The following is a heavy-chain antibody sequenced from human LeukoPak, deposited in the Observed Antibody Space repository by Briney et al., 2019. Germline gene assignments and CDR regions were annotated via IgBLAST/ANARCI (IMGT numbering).Heavy chain of an antibody. CDR1: GGTLSSYA. J-gene: IGHJ6*02. Sequence: SVKVSCKASGGTLSSYAISWVRQAPGQGLEWMGGIIPIFGTANYAQKFQGRVTITADESTSTAYMELSSLRSEDTAVYYCARLPQGEQWLVYYGMDVWGQGTTVTVSS. CDR3: ARLPQGEQWLVYYGMDV. D-gene: IGHD6-19*01. V-gene: IGHV1-69*13. CDR2: IIPIFGTA.